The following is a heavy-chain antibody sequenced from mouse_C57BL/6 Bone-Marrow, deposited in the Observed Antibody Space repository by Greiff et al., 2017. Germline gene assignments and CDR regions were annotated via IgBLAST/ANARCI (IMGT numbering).Heavy chain of an antibody. D-gene: IGHD2-5*01. J-gene: IGHJ4*01. CDR2: ISSGSSTI. CDR1: GFTFSDYG. Sequence: EVKVEESGGGLVKPGGSLKLSCAASGFTFSDYGMHWVRQAPVQGLEWVAYISSGSSTIYYADTVKGRFTIYRDNAKNTLFLQMTSLRAEDTAMYYCARIVTRAMDYWGQGTSVTVSS. CDR3: ARIVTRAMDY. V-gene: IGHV5-17*01.